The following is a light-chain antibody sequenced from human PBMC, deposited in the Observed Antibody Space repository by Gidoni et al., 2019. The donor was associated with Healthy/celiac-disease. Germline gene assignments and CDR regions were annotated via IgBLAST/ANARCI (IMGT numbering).Light chain of an antibody. CDR2: SNN. CDR3: AAWDDSLNGPYV. CDR1: SSNLGSTT. J-gene: IGLJ1*01. V-gene: IGLV1-44*01. Sequence: QSVLPQPPSASGTPGQRVTISCSGSSSNLGSTTVNWYQQRPGTAPKLLIYSNNQRPSGVPDRFSGSKSGTSAALAISGLQSEDEADYYCAAWDDSLNGPYVFGTGTKVTVL.